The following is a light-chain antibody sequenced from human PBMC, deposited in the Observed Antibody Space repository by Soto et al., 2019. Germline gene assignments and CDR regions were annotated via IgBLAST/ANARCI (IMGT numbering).Light chain of an antibody. Sequence: QSALTQPASVSGSPGQSITISCTGTSSDVGGYNYVSWYQQHPGKAPKLMIYDVSNRPSGVSNRFSGSKSGNTASLTISGPRAEDEADYYCSSYTSSSTLVVFGGGTQLTVL. V-gene: IGLV2-14*01. J-gene: IGLJ2*01. CDR1: SSDVGGYNY. CDR3: SSYTSSSTLVV. CDR2: DVS.